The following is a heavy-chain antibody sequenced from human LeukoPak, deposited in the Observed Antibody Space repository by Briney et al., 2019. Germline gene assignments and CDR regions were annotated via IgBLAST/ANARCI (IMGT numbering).Heavy chain of an antibody. CDR2: ISENGGRT. Sequence: GGSLRLSCVASGFTFSRYWMHWVRQAPGKGLEYVSAISENGGRTYYANSVKGRFTNSRDNSKNTLYLQMDSLRAEDMAVYYCARDRVGGWAFDIWGQGTMVTVSS. CDR3: ARDRVGGWAFDI. CDR1: GFTFSRYW. V-gene: IGHV3-64*01. D-gene: IGHD3-16*01. J-gene: IGHJ3*02.